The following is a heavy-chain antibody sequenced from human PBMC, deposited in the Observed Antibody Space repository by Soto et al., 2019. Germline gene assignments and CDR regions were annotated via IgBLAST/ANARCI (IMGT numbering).Heavy chain of an antibody. CDR1: GGSISSSSYY. V-gene: IGHV4-39*01. J-gene: IGHJ5*02. CDR2: IYYSGST. Sequence: PSETLSLTCTVSGGSISSSSYYWGWIRQPPGKGLEWIGSIYYSGSTYYNPSLKSRVTISVDTSKNQFSLKLTSVTAADTDVYFCSRGRDPHKGGPTWGQGTLVTVSS. CDR3: SRGRDPHKGGPT. D-gene: IGHD1-26*01.